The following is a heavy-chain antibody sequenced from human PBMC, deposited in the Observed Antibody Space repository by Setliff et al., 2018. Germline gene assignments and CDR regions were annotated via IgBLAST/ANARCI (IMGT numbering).Heavy chain of an antibody. CDR3: AGTYYNFWSALDYYYYGMDV. D-gene: IGHD3-3*01. CDR1: GYSFSTYA. CDR2: INGGNGNT. Sequence: GASVKVSCKASGYSFSTYAMHWVRQAPGQRLEWMGWINGGNGNTKYSQKFQGRITITRDTSTSTVYMELSSLRSEDTAVYYCAGTYYNFWSALDYYYYGMDVWGQGTTVTVSS. J-gene: IGHJ6*02. V-gene: IGHV1-3*01.